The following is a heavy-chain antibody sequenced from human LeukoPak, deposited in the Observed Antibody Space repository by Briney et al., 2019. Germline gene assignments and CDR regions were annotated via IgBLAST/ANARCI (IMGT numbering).Heavy chain of an antibody. CDR3: ARGARQLPETLDFDY. J-gene: IGHJ4*02. D-gene: IGHD2-2*01. Sequence: SETLSLTCTVSGGSISSSSYSWGWIRQPPGKGLEWIGEINHSGSTNYNPSLKSRVTISVDTSKNQFSLKLSSVTTADTAVYYCARGARQLPETLDFDYWGQGTLVTVSS. CDR1: GGSISSSSYS. V-gene: IGHV4-39*07. CDR2: INHSGST.